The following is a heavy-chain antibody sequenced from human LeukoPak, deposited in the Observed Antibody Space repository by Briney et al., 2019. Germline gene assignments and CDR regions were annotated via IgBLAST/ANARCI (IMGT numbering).Heavy chain of an antibody. V-gene: IGHV3-23*01. CDR2: ITMSGDST. CDR3: ARTPNRFYDF. Sequence: GGSLRLSCAASGFTFSSYTFNWVRQAPGKGLEWVSGITMSGDSTYYADSVKGRFTISRDNSKNTLYLQMTSLRAEDTALYYCARTPNRFYDFWGQGTLVTVSS. CDR1: GFTFSSYT. J-gene: IGHJ4*02.